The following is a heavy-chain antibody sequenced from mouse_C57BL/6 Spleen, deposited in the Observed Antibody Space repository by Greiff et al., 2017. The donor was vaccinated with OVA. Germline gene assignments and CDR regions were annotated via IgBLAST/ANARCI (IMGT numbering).Heavy chain of an antibody. CDR3: ARGEVYDGYCGAMDY. V-gene: IGHV1-81*01. CDR1: GYTFTSYG. CDR2: IYPRSGNT. D-gene: IGHD2-3*01. Sequence: QVQLQQSGAELARPGASVKLSCKASGYTFTSYGISWVKQRTGQGLEWIGEIYPRSGNTYYNEKFKGKATLTADKSSSTAYMELRSLTSEDSAVYFCARGEVYDGYCGAMDYWGQGTSVTVSS. J-gene: IGHJ4*01.